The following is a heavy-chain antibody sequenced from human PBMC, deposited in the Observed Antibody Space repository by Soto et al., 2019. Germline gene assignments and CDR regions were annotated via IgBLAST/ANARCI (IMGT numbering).Heavy chain of an antibody. Sequence: GESLKISCKGSGYSFTSYWIGWVRQMPGKGLEWMGIIYPGDSDTRYSPSFQGQVTISADKSISTAYLQWSSLKASDTAMYYCARWANIVVVPAAMPPAATYMDAWGKGNTLTVSS. J-gene: IGHJ6*03. CDR3: ARWANIVVVPAAMPPAATYMDA. CDR1: GYSFTSYW. V-gene: IGHV5-51*01. D-gene: IGHD2-2*01. CDR2: IYPGDSDT.